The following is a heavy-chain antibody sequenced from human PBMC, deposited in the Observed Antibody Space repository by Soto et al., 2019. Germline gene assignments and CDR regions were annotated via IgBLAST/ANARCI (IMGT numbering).Heavy chain of an antibody. CDR1: GYAFTTYG. J-gene: IGHJ4*02. V-gene: IGHV1-18*01. CDR3: ARGRYGDY. D-gene: IGHD1-1*01. Sequence: QVHLVQSGAEVKKPGASVKVSCMGSGYAFTTYGITWVRQAPVQGLEWMGWISAHNGNTNYAQKLQGRVTVTRDTSTSTAYMELRSLRYDDTAVYYCARGRYGDYWGQGALVTVSS. CDR2: ISAHNGNT.